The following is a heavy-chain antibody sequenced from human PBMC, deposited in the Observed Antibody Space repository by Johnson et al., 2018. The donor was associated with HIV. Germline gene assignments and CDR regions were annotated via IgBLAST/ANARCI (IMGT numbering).Heavy chain of an antibody. J-gene: IGHJ3*01. CDR2: IKSKTDGGTT. CDR3: AKDVGDGYNRWGAFDF. Sequence: VQLVESGGGLIQPGGSLRLSCAASGFTVTNYHMSWVRQAPGKGLEWVGRIKSKTDGGTTDYAAPVKGRFTISRDNFKNTLYLQMNSLRDEDTAVYYCAKDVGDGYNRWGAFDFWGQGTLVTVSS. CDR1: GFTVTNYH. V-gene: IGHV3-15*01. D-gene: IGHD5-24*01.